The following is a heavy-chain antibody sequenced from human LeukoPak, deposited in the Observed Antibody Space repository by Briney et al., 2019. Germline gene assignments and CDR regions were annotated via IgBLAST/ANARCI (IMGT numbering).Heavy chain of an antibody. CDR1: GGSISSYY. V-gene: IGHV4-59*01. Sequence: SETLSLTCTVSGGSISSYYWSWIRQPAGKGLEWIGYIYYSGSTNYNPSLKSRVTISVDTSKNQFSLKLSSVTAADTAVYYCARDGRGGGYFQHWGQGTLVTVSS. CDR2: IYYSGST. CDR3: ARDGRGGGYFQH. D-gene: IGHD2-21*01. J-gene: IGHJ1*01.